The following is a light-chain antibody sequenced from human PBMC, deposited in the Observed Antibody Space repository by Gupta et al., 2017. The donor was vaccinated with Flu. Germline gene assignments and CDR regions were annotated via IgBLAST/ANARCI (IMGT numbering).Light chain of an antibody. V-gene: IGKV3-15*01. CDR1: QSVSSN. CDR2: CAS. J-gene: IGKJ4*01. Sequence: EIVMTQSPATLSVSPGERATLSCRASQSVSSNLAWYQQKPGQAPRLLIYCASTRATGIPDRFSGSGSGTEFTLTISSLQSEDFAVYYCQQYNNWPRTFGGGTKVEIK. CDR3: QQYNNWPRT.